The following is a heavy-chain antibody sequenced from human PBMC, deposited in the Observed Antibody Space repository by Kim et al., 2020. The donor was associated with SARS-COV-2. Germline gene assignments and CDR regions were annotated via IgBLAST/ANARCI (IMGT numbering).Heavy chain of an antibody. V-gene: IGHV1-18*01. J-gene: IGHJ3*02. Sequence: NYAQTLQGRVTMTTDTSTGTAYMELRSLRSDDTAVYYCASKELELGYFDIWGQGTLVTVSS. D-gene: IGHD1-7*01. CDR3: ASKELELGYFDI.